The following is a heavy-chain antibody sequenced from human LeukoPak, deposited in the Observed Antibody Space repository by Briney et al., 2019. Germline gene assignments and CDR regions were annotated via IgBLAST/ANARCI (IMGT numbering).Heavy chain of an antibody. CDR1: GFTFSSYW. D-gene: IGHD3-9*01. CDR2: INSDGSST. J-gene: IGHJ4*02. V-gene: IGHV3-74*01. CDR3: ARGVGYFDWLKYYFDY. Sequence: GGSLRLSCAASGFTFSSYWMHWVRQAPGKGLVWVSRINSDGSSTSYADSVKGRFTISRDNAKNTLYLQMNSLRAEDTAVYYCARGVGYFDWLKYYFDYWGQGTLVTVSS.